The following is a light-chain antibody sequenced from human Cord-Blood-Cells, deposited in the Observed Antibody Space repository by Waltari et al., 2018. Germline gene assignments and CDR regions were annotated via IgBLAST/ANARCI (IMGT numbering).Light chain of an antibody. Sequence: AIQLTQSPASLSASVGDRVTNTCRASQGISSALAWYQQKPGKAPKLLIYDASSLESGVPSRFSGSGSGTDFTLTISSLQPEDFATYYCQQFNNYPITFGQGTRLEIK. J-gene: IGKJ5*01. CDR1: QGISSA. CDR3: QQFNNYPIT. CDR2: DAS. V-gene: IGKV1D-13*01.